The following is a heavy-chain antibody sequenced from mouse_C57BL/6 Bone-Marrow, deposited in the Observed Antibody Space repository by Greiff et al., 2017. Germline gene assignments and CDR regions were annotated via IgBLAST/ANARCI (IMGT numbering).Heavy chain of an antibody. J-gene: IGHJ2*01. D-gene: IGHD1-1*01. CDR2: IYPGDGDT. V-gene: IGHV1-82*01. Sequence: VQLQQSGPELVKPGASVKISCKASGYAFSSSWMNWVKQRPGKGLEWIGRIYPGDGDTNYNGKFKGKATLTADKSSSTAYMQLSSLTSEDSAVYFCALLLRPDYWGQGTTLTVSS. CDR3: ALLLRPDY. CDR1: GYAFSSSW.